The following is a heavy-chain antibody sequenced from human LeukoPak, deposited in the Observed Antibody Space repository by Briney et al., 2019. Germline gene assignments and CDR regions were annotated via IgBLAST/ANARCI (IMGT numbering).Heavy chain of an antibody. J-gene: IGHJ4*02. V-gene: IGHV3-15*01. Sequence: PGGSLRLSCAASGFTFSNAWMSWVRQAPGKGLEWVGRIKSKTDGGTTDYAAPVKGRFTISRDDSKNTLYLQMNSLKTEDTAVYYCTTEIPYYVDIVATIGYWGQGTLVTVSS. CDR1: GFTFSNAW. D-gene: IGHD5-12*01. CDR2: IKSKTDGGTT. CDR3: TTEIPYYVDIVATIGY.